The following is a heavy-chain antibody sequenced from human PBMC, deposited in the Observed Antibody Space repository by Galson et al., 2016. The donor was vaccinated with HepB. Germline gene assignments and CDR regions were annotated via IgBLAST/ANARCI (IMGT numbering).Heavy chain of an antibody. Sequence: SLRLSCAISGFTFSYYSLHWVRHAPGKGLEWVAFISHDGSNKYYADSVKGRFTISRDNSKNTLYVQLNSLRVEDTAVYYCARDVLRYFDWLLSYGMDVWGQGTTVTVSS. J-gene: IGHJ6*02. CDR1: GFTFSYYS. D-gene: IGHD3-9*01. CDR3: ARDVLRYFDWLLSYGMDV. V-gene: IGHV3-30*04. CDR2: ISHDGSNK.